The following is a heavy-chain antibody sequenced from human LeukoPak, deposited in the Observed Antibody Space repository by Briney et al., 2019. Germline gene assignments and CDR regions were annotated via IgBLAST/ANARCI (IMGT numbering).Heavy chain of an antibody. V-gene: IGHV4-38-2*02. J-gene: IGHJ6*03. CDR2: IYRTGST. CDR1: GYSINSGYY. D-gene: IGHD2-15*01. CDR3: ARRYCSGGSCLEGDYMDV. Sequence: SETLSLTCTVSGYSINSGYYWVWIRQPPGKGLEWIGSIYRTGSTNYNPSLKSRVTISVDTSKNQFSLKLSSVTAADTAVYYCARRYCSGGSCLEGDYMDVWGKGTTVTVSS.